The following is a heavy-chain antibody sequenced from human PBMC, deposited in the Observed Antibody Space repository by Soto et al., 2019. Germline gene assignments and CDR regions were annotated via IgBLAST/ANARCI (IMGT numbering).Heavy chain of an antibody. J-gene: IGHJ5*02. V-gene: IGHV5-10-1*01. CDR2: IDPSDSYT. CDR3: ASGIAAAGSTGWFDP. CDR1: GYSFTSYW. Sequence: GESLKISCKGSGYSFTSYWISWVRQMPGKGLEWMGRIDPSDSYTNYSPSFQGHVTISADKSIGTAYLQWSSLKASDTAMYYCASGIAAAGSTGWFDPWGQGTLVTVSS. D-gene: IGHD6-13*01.